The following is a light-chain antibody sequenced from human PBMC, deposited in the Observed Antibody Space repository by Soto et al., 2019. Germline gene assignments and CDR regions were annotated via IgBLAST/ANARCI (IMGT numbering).Light chain of an antibody. CDR1: QSVLYSSNNNNY. V-gene: IGKV4-1*01. J-gene: IGKJ1*01. CDR3: QQYYSTPWT. CDR2: WAS. Sequence: DIVMTQSPDSLAVSLGERATINCKSSQSVLYSSNNNNYLAWYQQKPGQPPKLLIYWASTRESGVPDRFSGSGSGTAFTLTISSMQAEDGAVYYCQQYYSTPWTFGQGTKVELQ.